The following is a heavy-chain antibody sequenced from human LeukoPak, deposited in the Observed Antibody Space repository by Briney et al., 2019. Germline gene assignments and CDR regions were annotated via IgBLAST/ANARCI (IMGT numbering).Heavy chain of an antibody. CDR2: IYDSDT. V-gene: IGHV5-51*01. CDR3: ARLAYCSNDVCYSNYYYSMDV. Sequence: GESLKISXKGSGYTFYSYWIGWVRQRPGKGLEWTGIIYDSDTRYSPSFQGQVTISADKSISTAYLQWSSLKASDTAMYYCARLAYCSNDVCYSNYYYSMDVWGKGTTVTVSS. D-gene: IGHD2-8*01. CDR1: GYTFYSYW. J-gene: IGHJ6*03.